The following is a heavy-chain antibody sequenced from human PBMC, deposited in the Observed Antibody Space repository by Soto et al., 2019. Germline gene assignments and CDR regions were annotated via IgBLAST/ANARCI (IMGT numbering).Heavy chain of an antibody. D-gene: IGHD6-13*01. V-gene: IGHV1-3*01. CDR3: ARFGQQLVRPDYNWFDP. CDR2: INAGNGNT. J-gene: IGHJ5*02. CDR1: GYTFTSYA. Sequence: ASVNVSCKASGYTFTSYAMHWVRQAPGQRLEWMGWINAGNGNTKYSQKFQGRVTMTTDTSTSTAYMELRSLRSDDTAVYYCARFGQQLVRPDYNWFDPWGQGTLVTVSS.